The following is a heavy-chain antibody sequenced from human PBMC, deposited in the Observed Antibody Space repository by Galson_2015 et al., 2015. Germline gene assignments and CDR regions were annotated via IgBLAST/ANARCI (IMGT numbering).Heavy chain of an antibody. Sequence: SLRLSCAASGFTFDDYAMHWVRQAPGKGLEWVSGISWNSGSIGYADSVKGRFTISRDNAKNSLYLQMNSLRAEDTALYYCAKTRDLAVATFDHWYFDLWGRGTLVTVSS. CDR1: GFTFDDYA. V-gene: IGHV3-9*01. CDR2: ISWNSGSI. D-gene: IGHD6-19*01. CDR3: AKTRDLAVATFDHWYFDL. J-gene: IGHJ2*01.